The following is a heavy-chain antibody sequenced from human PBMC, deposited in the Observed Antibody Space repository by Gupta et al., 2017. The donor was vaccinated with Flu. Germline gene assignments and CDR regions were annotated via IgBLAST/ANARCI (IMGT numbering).Heavy chain of an antibody. J-gene: IGHJ4*02. CDR1: FGTHA. V-gene: IGHV3-23*01. CDR3: AKLKGVLGWFFDY. D-gene: IGHD2-15*01. CDR2: IGGSGVGT. Sequence: FGTHAMSWVRQAPGKGLEWVSSIGGSGVGTYYADSVKGRFTISRDNSKNAVYLQMDSLRAEDTAEYYCAKLKGVLGWFFDYWGQGTQVTVSS.